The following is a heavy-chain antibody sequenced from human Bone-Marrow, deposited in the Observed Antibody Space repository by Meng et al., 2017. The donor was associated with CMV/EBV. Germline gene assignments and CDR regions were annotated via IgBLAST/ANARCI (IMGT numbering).Heavy chain of an antibody. CDR2: IGTAGDT. Sequence: GESLKIPCAASGFTFSSYDMHWVRQATGKGLECVSAIGTAGDTYYPGSVKGRFTIPRENAKNSLYLQMNSLRSGDTAVYYCARGRVSSSWSYYYYYYGMDVWGQGSMVTVSS. CDR3: ARGRVSSSWSYYYYYYGMDV. CDR1: GFTFSSYD. V-gene: IGHV3-13*01. J-gene: IGHJ6*02. D-gene: IGHD6-13*01.